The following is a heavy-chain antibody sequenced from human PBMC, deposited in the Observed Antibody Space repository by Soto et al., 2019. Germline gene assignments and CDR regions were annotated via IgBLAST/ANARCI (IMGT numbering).Heavy chain of an antibody. Sequence: SVKVSCKASGGTFSSYAISWVRQAPGQGLEWMGGIIPIYGTTNYAQKLQGRVTITTDTSTSTAYMELRSLRSDDTAVYYCARDMNNDFWSGLQNWFDPWGQGTLVTVSS. CDR1: GGTFSSYA. CDR3: ARDMNNDFWSGLQNWFDP. J-gene: IGHJ5*02. D-gene: IGHD3-3*01. V-gene: IGHV1-69*05. CDR2: IIPIYGTT.